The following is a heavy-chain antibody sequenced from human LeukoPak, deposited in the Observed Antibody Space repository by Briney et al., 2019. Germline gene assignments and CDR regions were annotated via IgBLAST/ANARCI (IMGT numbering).Heavy chain of an antibody. V-gene: IGHV3-30*18. D-gene: IGHD5-18*01. CDR2: ISDDGRNK. Sequence: PGGSLRLSCAASGFSFRNYGMHWVRQAPGQGLEWVAVISDDGRNKYYADSVRGRFTISRDNSKNMLYLQMNNLRPEDTAVYHCAKDADTATIIYWYFVFWGRGTLVTVSS. CDR3: AKDADTATIIYWYFVF. J-gene: IGHJ2*01. CDR1: GFSFRNYG.